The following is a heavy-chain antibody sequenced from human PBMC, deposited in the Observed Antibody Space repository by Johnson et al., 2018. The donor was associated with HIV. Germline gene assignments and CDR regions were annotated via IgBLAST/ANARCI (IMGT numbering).Heavy chain of an antibody. Sequence: QVQLVESGGGVVQPGRSLRLSCAASGFTFSSYAMHWVRQAPGKGLEWVAVIYYDGTNKHYADSVKGRFTISRDNSKNSQYLQMNSLRAEDTAFYYCAREGVVATITDAFDIWGQGTMVTVSS. D-gene: IGHD5-12*01. CDR3: AREGVVATITDAFDI. CDR1: GFTFSSYA. CDR2: IYYDGTNK. J-gene: IGHJ3*02. V-gene: IGHV3-30*04.